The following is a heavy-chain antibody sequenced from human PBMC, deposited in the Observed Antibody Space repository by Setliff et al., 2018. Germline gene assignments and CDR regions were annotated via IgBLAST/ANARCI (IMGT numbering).Heavy chain of an antibody. CDR3: ARVHYETSTYSPTLFDH. V-gene: IGHV3-21*04. CDR1: GFTFSSYA. Sequence: NPGGSLRLSCAASGFTFSSYAMSWVRQAPGKGLEWVSSISSSSSYIYYADSVKGRFTISRDNAKNSLYLQMNSLRVEDTAVYYCARVHYETSTYSPTLFDHWGQGALVTVSS. CDR2: ISSSSSYI. D-gene: IGHD3-22*01. J-gene: IGHJ4*02.